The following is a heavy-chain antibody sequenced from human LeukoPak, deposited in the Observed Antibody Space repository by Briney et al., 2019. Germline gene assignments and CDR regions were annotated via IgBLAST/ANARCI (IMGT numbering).Heavy chain of an antibody. CDR1: GGSFSGYY. J-gene: IGHJ6*02. V-gene: IGHV4-34*01. CDR2: INHSGST. D-gene: IGHD3-22*01. CDR3: ASTDYYDSSGYYYGMDV. Sequence: SETLSLTCAVYGGSFSGYYWSWIRQPPGKGLEWIGEINHSGSTNYNPSLKSRVTISVDTSKNQFSLKLSSVTAADTAVYYCASTDYYDSSGYYYGMDVWGQGTTVTVSS.